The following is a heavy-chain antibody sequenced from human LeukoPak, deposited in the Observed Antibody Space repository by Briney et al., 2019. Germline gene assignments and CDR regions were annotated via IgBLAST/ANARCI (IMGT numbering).Heavy chain of an antibody. V-gene: IGHV1-18*01. CDR3: ARAEDWGPDWYFDL. Sequence: ASVKVSCKASGYTFTSYGISWVRQAPGQGLEWMGWISAYNGNANYAQKLQGRVTMTTDTSTSTAYMELRSLRSDDTAVYYCARAEDWGPDWYFDLWGRGTLVTVSS. CDR1: GYTFTSYG. D-gene: IGHD7-27*01. CDR2: ISAYNGNA. J-gene: IGHJ2*01.